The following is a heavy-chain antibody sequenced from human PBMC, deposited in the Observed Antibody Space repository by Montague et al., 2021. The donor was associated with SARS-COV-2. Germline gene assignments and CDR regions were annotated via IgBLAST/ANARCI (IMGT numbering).Heavy chain of an antibody. CDR2: ISSSGSTI. CDR1: GFTFSSYE. Sequence: SLRLSCAASGFTFSSYEMNWVRQAPGKGLEWVSYISSSGSTIYYADSVKGRFTISRDNAKNSLYLQMNSPRAEDTAVYYCASIYYYYGMDVWGQGTTVTVSS. V-gene: IGHV3-48*03. CDR3: ASIYYYYGMDV. J-gene: IGHJ6*02.